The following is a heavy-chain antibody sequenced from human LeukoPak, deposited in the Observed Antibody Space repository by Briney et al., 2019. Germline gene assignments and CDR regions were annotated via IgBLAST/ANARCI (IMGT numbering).Heavy chain of an antibody. J-gene: IGHJ5*02. CDR1: GFTFSNYA. D-gene: IGHD6-19*01. CDR2: ISSSSSYI. V-gene: IGHV3-21*01. CDR3: ARDIAVAGTYHFDP. Sequence: GGSLRLSCAASGFTFSNYAMSWVRQAPGKGLEWVSSISSSSSYIYYGDSVKGRFTISRDNAKDSLYLQMNSLRAEDTAVYYCARDIAVAGTYHFDPWGQGTLVTVSS.